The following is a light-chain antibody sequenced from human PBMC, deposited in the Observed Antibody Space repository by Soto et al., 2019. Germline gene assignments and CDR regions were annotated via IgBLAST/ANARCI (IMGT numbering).Light chain of an antibody. CDR1: QSISNF. CDR3: RQYNSYSWT. J-gene: IGKJ1*01. Sequence: DVQMTQSPSTLSASIGERITISCRANQSISNFLAWYQQKPGKAPKLLIYDASTLESGVPSRFRGGGSGTKFTLTISSLQPDDFATYFCRQYNSYSWTFGRGTKVEIK. CDR2: DAS. V-gene: IGKV1-5*01.